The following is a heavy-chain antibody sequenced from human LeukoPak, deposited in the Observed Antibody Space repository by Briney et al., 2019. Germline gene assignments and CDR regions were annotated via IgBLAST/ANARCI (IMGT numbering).Heavy chain of an antibody. J-gene: IGHJ4*02. CDR3: AREPGSIAAAGTFDY. CDR2: IKQDGSEK. Sequence: RSLRLSCAASGFTFSSYAMHWVRQAPGKGLEWVANIKQDGSEKYYVDSVKGRFTISRDNAKNSLYLQMNSLRAEDTAVYYCAREPGSIAAAGTFDYWGQGTLVTVSS. CDR1: GFTFSSYA. D-gene: IGHD6-13*01. V-gene: IGHV3-7*03.